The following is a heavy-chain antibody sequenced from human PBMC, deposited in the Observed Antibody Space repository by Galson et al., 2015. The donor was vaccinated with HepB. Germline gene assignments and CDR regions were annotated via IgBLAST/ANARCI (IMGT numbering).Heavy chain of an antibody. CDR1: GFTFSTYA. Sequence: SLRLSCAASGFTFSTYAIIWVRQAPGKGLEWVSSISGHGDSTYYADSVQGRLTISRDNYNNRVYLQMNSLRVEDTAVYYCAKDFGYWGQGTLVTVSS. CDR3: AKDFGY. D-gene: IGHD3-10*01. CDR2: ISGHGDST. J-gene: IGHJ4*02. V-gene: IGHV3-23*01.